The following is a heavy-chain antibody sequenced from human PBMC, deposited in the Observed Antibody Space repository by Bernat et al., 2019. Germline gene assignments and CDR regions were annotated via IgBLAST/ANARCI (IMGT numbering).Heavy chain of an antibody. CDR1: GYSFTSYW. CDR3: ARLGVATTSKGDYYYYGMDV. J-gene: IGHJ6*02. Sequence: EVQLVQSGAEVKKPGESLRISCKGSGYSFTSYWISWVRQMPGKGLEWMGRIDPSDSYTNYSPSFQGHVTISADKSISTAYLQWSSLKASDTAMYYCARLGVATTSKGDYYYYGMDVWGQGTTVTVSS. D-gene: IGHD5-12*01. CDR2: IDPSDSYT. V-gene: IGHV5-10-1*03.